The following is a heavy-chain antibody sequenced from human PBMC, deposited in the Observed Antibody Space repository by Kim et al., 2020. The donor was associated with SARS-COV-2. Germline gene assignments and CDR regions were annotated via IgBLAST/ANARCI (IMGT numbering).Heavy chain of an antibody. V-gene: IGHV1-69*13. D-gene: IGHD2-2*01. CDR3: ARESGSTSETSKGGMDV. J-gene: IGHJ6*02. Sequence: SVKVSCKASGGTFSSYAISWVRQAPGQGLEWMGGIIPIFGTANYAQKFQGRVTITADESTSTAYMELSSLRSEDTAVYYCARESGSTSETSKGGMDVWGQGTTVTVSS. CDR2: IIPIFGTA. CDR1: GGTFSSYA.